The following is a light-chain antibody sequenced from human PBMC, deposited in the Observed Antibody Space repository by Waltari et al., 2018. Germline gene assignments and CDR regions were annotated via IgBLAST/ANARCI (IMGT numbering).Light chain of an antibody. CDR1: QNVGSY. CDR2: DAS. CDR3: QQRINWTPHT. Sequence: EILLTQSPATLSLSPGDTATLSCRASQNVGSYLAWYQQKPGQPPRLLIYDASNRATGVPARFRGSGSGTDFTLTISSLEAEDFAVYYCQQRINWTPHTFGQGARLEIK. V-gene: IGKV3-11*01. J-gene: IGKJ2*01.